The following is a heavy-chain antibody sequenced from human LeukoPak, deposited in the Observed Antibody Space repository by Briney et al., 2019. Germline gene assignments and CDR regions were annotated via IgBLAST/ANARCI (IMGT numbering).Heavy chain of an antibody. Sequence: GGSLRLSCEASGFTFSSYWMHWVRHVPGKGLVWVSRINSDGSSTSYADSVKGRFTISRDNAKNTLYLQMNSLRAEDTAVYYCATGQGHGMDVWGQGTTVTVSS. V-gene: IGHV3-74*01. CDR2: INSDGSST. CDR3: ATGQGHGMDV. D-gene: IGHD1-14*01. J-gene: IGHJ6*02. CDR1: GFTFSSYW.